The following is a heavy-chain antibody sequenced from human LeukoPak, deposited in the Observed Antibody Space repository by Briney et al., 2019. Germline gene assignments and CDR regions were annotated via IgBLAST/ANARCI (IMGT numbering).Heavy chain of an antibody. J-gene: IGHJ6*02. Sequence: ASVKVSCKASGYTFTSYDINWVRQATGQGLEWMGWMNPNSGNTGCAQKFQGRVTMTRNTSISTAYMELSSLRSEDTAVYYCARLVVGNYGMDVWGQGTTVTVSS. V-gene: IGHV1-8*01. CDR1: GYTFTSYD. D-gene: IGHD2-15*01. CDR2: MNPNSGNT. CDR3: ARLVVGNYGMDV.